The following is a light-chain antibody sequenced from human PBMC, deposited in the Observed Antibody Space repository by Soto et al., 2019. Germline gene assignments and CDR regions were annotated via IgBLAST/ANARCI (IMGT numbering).Light chain of an antibody. CDR1: SSDVGSYNL. CDR3: CSYARGSTLV. V-gene: IGLV2-23*01. CDR2: YDS. Sequence: QSALTQPASVSGSPGQSITISCTGTSSDVGSYNLVSWYQQHPGKAPKLMIYYDSKRPSRVSNRFFGSKSGNTAFLTIAGLQAEDEADYFCCSYARGSTLVFGGGTQLT. J-gene: IGLJ3*02.